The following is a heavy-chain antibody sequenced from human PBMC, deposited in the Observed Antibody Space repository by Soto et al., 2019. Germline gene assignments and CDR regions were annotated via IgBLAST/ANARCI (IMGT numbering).Heavy chain of an antibody. CDR3: ARNYDFWSGYFAFDP. V-gene: IGHV1-18*01. J-gene: IGHJ5*02. CDR2: MNANNGNT. CDR1: GYTFTSYD. D-gene: IGHD3-3*01. Sequence: ASVKVSCKASGYTFTSYDINWVRQATGQGLEWMGWMNANNGNTNYAQKLQGRVTMTTDTSTSTAYMELRSLRSDDTAVYYCARNYDFWSGYFAFDPWGQGTLVTVSS.